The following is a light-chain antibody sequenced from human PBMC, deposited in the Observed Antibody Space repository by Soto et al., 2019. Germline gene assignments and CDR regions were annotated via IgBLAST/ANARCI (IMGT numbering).Light chain of an antibody. CDR1: SSNIGSDY. V-gene: IGLV1-47*02. CDR3: AAWDDSLRGPV. Sequence: QPVLTQPPSASGTPGQRVTISCSGSSSNIGSDYVHWYQHLPGSAPKVLIYRDNERPSGVPDRFSGSKSGTSASLAISGLRSDDEANYYCAAWDDSLRGPVFGGGTKLTVL. J-gene: IGLJ2*01. CDR2: RDN.